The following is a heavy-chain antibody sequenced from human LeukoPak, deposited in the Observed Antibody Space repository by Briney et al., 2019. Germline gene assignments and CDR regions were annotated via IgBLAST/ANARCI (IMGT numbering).Heavy chain of an antibody. J-gene: IGHJ6*03. D-gene: IGHD2-8*01. V-gene: IGHV3-53*01. CDR2: IYSGGST. CDR1: GFTVSSNY. CDR3: AREMLERKPYYYYYMDV. Sequence: PGGSLRLSCAASGFTVSSNYMSWVRQAPGKGLEWVSVIYSGGSTYYADSVKGRFTISRDNSKNTLYLQMNSLRAEDTAVYYCAREMLERKPYYYYYMDVWGKGTTVTISS.